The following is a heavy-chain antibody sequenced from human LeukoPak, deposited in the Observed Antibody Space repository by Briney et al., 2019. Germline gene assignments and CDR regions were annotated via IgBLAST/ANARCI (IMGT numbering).Heavy chain of an antibody. D-gene: IGHD3-10*01. Sequence: SETLSLTCTVSGGSISSSSYYWGWIRQPPGKGLEWIGSIYYSGSTYYNPSLKSRVAISVDTSKNQFSLKLSSVTAADTAVYYCARVYFRGFGGFDYWGQGTLVTVSS. CDR3: ARVYFRGFGGFDY. CDR1: GGSISSSSYY. V-gene: IGHV4-39*01. J-gene: IGHJ4*02. CDR2: IYYSGST.